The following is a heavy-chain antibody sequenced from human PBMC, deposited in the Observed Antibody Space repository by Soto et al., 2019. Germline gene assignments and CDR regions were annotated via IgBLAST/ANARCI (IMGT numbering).Heavy chain of an antibody. CDR3: VRDFRSSDF. V-gene: IGHV3-74*01. CDR2: INGVGTYT. D-gene: IGHD3-3*01. CDR1: GFTFSNYW. Sequence: EVQLVKSGGGSAQPGGSLRLSCAASGFTFSNYWIHWVRQAPGKGPMWVSRINGVGTYTNYAASVRGRFSISRDNSENTVYLQMNSLRAEDTAMYYCVRDFRSSDFWGQGTPVTVSS. J-gene: IGHJ4*02.